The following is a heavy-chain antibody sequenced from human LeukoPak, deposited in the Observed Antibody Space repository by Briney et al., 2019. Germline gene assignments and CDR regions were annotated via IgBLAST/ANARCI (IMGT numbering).Heavy chain of an antibody. Sequence: GSLRLSCAASEFTFPMYWMTWVRQPPGKGLEWIGEINHSGSTNYNPSLKSRVTISVDTSKNQFSLKLSSVTAADTALYYCAKGGRWLQPLDYWGQGTLVTVSS. D-gene: IGHD5-24*01. J-gene: IGHJ4*02. CDR3: AKGGRWLQPLDY. V-gene: IGHV4-34*01. CDR2: INHSGST. CDR1: EFTFPMYW.